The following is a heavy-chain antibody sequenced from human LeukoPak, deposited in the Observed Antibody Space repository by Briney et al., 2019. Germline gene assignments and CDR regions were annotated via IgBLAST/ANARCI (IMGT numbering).Heavy chain of an antibody. CDR1: GGSISTYY. CDR3: ARDNYYGSGSYAFDY. V-gene: IGHV4-59*01. J-gene: IGHJ4*02. CDR2: INYSGST. Sequence: SETLSLTCTVSGGSISTYYWSWIRQPPGKRLEWIGYINYSGSTNYNPSLKSRVSISVDTSKNQFSLRLSSVTAVDTAVYYCARDNYYGSGSYAFDYWGQGTLVAVAS. D-gene: IGHD3-10*01.